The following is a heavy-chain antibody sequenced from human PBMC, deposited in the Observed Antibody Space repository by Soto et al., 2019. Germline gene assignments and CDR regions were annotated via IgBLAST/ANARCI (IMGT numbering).Heavy chain of an antibody. D-gene: IGHD2-2*02. V-gene: IGHV1-69*13. CDR1: CGTFSSYA. CDR3: AQHIYCSSTSCYRRLRYYYGMDV. J-gene: IGHJ6*02. Sequence: GAAVQVSFEASCGTFSSYAISWVRQAPGQGLEWMGGIIPIFGTANYAQKFQGRVTITADESTSTAYMELSSLRSEDTAVYYCAQHIYCSSTSCYRRLRYYYGMDVWGQGTTVTVSS. CDR2: IIPIFGTA.